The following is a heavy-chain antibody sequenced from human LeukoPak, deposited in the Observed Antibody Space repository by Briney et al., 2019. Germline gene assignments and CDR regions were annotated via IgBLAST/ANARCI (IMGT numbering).Heavy chain of an antibody. CDR2: MNPNSGNT. J-gene: IGHJ6*02. V-gene: IGHV1-8*01. CDR3: ARPVRGEYYYYGMDV. D-gene: IGHD3-10*01. CDR1: GYTFTSYD. Sequence: GASVKVSCKASGYTFTSYDINWVRQATGQGLEWMGWMNPNSGNTGYAQKFQGRVTMTRNTSISTAYMELSSLRSEDTAVYYCARPVRGEYYYYGMDVWGQGTTVTVSS.